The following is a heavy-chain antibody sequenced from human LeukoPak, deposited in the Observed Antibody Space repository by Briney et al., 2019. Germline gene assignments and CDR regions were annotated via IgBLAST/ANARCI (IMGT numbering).Heavy chain of an antibody. CDR3: ARDGFNASGYYYGMDV. CDR1: GFTFSSYA. CDR2: ISGSGGST. V-gene: IGHV3-23*01. Sequence: PGGPLRLSCAASGFTFSSYAMSWVRQAPGKGLEWVSAISGSGGSTYYADSVKGRFTISRDNSKNTLYLQMNSLRAEDTAVYYCARDGFNASGYYYGMDVWGQGTTVTVSS. J-gene: IGHJ6*02.